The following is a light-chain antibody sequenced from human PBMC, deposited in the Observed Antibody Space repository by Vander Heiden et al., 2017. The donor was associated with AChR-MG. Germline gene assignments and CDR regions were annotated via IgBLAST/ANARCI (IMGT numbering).Light chain of an antibody. J-gene: IGLJ2*01. Sequence: QSALTQPRSVSGPPGPSVTITCTGTSSDVGGYNAVAWYQQHPGKAPKMIIFDVTERPAGVPDRFSGSKADNTASLTISGLQAEDEADYHCCSYAGGYTWLFGGGTKVTV. CDR2: DVT. CDR3: CSYAGGYTWL. V-gene: IGLV2-11*01. CDR1: SSDVGGYNA.